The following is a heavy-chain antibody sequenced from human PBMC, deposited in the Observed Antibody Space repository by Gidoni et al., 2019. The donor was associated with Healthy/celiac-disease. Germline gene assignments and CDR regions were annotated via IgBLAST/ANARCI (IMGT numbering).Heavy chain of an antibody. CDR2: ISYDGSNK. D-gene: IGHD5-12*01. J-gene: IGHJ4*02. Sequence: QVQLVESGGGVVQPGRSLRLSCAASGFTFSSYVMHWVRQAPGKGLEWVAVISYDGSNKYYADSVKGRFTISRDKSKNTLYLQMNSLRAEDTAVYYCAKEYSGYDFVLDYWGQGTLVTVSS. CDR3: AKEYSGYDFVLDY. V-gene: IGHV3-30*18. CDR1: GFTFSSYV.